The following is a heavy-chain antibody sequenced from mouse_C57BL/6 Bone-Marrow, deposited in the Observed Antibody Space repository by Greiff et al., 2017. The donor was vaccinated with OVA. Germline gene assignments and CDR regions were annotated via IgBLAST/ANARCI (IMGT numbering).Heavy chain of an antibody. V-gene: IGHV14-4*01. J-gene: IGHJ1*03. CDR3: ATGVGHWYFDG. CDR1: GFNIKDDY. Sequence: EVKVVESGAELVRPGASVKLSCTASGFNIKDDYMHWVQQRPEQGLEWIGWIDPENGDTEYASKFQGKATITADTSSNTAYLQLSSLTSEDTAVYYCATGVGHWYFDGWGTGTTVTVSS. CDR2: IDPENGDT.